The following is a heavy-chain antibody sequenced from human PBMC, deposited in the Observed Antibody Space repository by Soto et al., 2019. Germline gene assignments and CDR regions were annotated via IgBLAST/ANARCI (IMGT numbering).Heavy chain of an antibody. CDR2: IIPIFGTA. J-gene: IGHJ3*02. CDR3: ARKEISSIPPHHGDYLLEGAFDI. CDR1: GGTFSSYA. V-gene: IGHV1-69*05. Sequence: SVKVSCKASGGTFSSYAISWVRQAPGQGLEWMGGIIPIFGTANYAQKLQGRVTITTDKSTSTAYMELSSLRSEDTAVYYCARKEISSIPPHHGDYLLEGAFDIWGQGTMVTVS. D-gene: IGHD4-17*01.